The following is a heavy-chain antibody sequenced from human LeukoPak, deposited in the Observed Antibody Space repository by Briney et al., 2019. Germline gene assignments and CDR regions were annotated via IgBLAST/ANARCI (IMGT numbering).Heavy chain of an antibody. CDR1: GLTFISSS. V-gene: IGHV3-21*01. CDR2: ISSSSPYI. CDR3: ARVTEAPYYFDY. Sequence: GRSLRLSCAPSGLTFISSSMNSGSPPPGNGLEWVTSISSSSPYINHPDSVKGRFPNSRDNAKNSLYLQMNSLRAEDTAVYYCARVTEAPYYFDYWGQGTLVTVSS. J-gene: IGHJ4*02.